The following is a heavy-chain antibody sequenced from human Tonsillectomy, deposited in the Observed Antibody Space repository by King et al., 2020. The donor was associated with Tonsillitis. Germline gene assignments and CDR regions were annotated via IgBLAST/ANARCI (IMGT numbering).Heavy chain of an antibody. D-gene: IGHD3-22*01. Sequence: VQLVESGGGVVQPGGSLRLSCAASGFTFSSYGMHWVRQAPGKGLEWGAVIWYDGSNEDYTDSVKGRFTISRDNSKNTLFLQMSSLTAEDTGVYYCARDRCSDYSCRWYYFMDVWGKGTTVTVSS. CDR1: GFTFSSYG. CDR3: ARDRCSDYSCRWYYFMDV. J-gene: IGHJ6*03. CDR2: IWYDGSNE. V-gene: IGHV3-33*01.